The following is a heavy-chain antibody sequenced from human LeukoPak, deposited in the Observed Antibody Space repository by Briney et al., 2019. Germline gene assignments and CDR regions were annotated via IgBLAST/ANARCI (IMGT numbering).Heavy chain of an antibody. Sequence: GESLKISCKGSGYSFTSHWINWVRQMPGKGLEWMGRIDPSDSYTTYNPSVQGHVTISVDKSISTAYLQWSSLKASDNAMYYCARQFWHLDNWGQGTLVTVSS. J-gene: IGHJ4*02. CDR2: IDPSDSYT. CDR1: GYSFTSHW. V-gene: IGHV5-10-1*01. CDR3: ARQFWHLDN. D-gene: IGHD3-3*01.